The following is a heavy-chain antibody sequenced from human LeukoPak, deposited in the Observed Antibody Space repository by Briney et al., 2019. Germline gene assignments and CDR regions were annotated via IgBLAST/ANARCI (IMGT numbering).Heavy chain of an antibody. CDR1: GYTFTSYA. CDR2: INTNTGNP. CDR3: ARDEHWYYYDNTRYYFDY. J-gene: IGHJ4*02. Sequence: ASVKVSCKASGYTFTSYAMNWVRQAPGQGLEWMGWINTNTGNPTYAQGFTGRFVFSLDTSVGTAYLQISSLKAEDTAVYYCARDEHWYYYDNTRYYFDYWGQGTLVTVSS. D-gene: IGHD3-22*01. V-gene: IGHV7-4-1*02.